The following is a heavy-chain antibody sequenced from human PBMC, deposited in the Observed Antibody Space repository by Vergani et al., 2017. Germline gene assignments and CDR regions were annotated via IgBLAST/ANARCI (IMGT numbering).Heavy chain of an antibody. Sequence: QVQLQESGPGLVKPSQTLSLTCPVSGGSISSGGYYWSCIRQHPGKGLEWIGYIYYSGSTYYNPSLKSRVTISVDTSKNQFSLKLSSVTAADTAVYYCARDRGAAAERMGYYYYYMDVWGKGTTVTVSS. CDR2: IYYSGST. CDR1: GGSISSGGYY. V-gene: IGHV4-31*03. J-gene: IGHJ6*03. D-gene: IGHD6-13*01. CDR3: ARDRGAAAERMGYYYYYMDV.